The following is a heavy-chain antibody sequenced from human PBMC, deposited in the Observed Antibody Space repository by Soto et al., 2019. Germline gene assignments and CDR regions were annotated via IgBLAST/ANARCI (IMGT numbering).Heavy chain of an antibody. V-gene: IGHV4-59*01. CDR3: ARDLDPSPHNYYDSSGYYSDAFDI. J-gene: IGHJ3*02. CDR1: GGSISSYY. D-gene: IGHD3-22*01. CDR2: IYYSGST. Sequence: QVQLQESGPGLVKPSETLSLTCTVSGGSISSYYWSWIRQPPGKGLEWIGYIYYSGSTNYNPSLKSRVTISLDTSKNQFSLKLSSVTAADTAVYYCARDLDPSPHNYYDSSGYYSDAFDIWGQGTMFTVSS.